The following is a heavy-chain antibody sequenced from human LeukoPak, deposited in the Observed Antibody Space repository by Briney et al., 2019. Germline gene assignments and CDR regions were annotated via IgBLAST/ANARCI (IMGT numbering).Heavy chain of an antibody. CDR3: ARDRVDYGLDY. J-gene: IGHJ4*02. V-gene: IGHV3-23*01. CDR2: ISGSGGST. Sequence: PGGSLRLSCAASGFTFSSYAMSWVRQAPGKGLEWVAAISGSGGSTYYADSVKGRFTISRDDSKNTLYLQMNSLRAEDTAVYYCARDRVDYGLDYWGQGTLVTVSS. CDR1: GFTFSSYA. D-gene: IGHD4-17*01.